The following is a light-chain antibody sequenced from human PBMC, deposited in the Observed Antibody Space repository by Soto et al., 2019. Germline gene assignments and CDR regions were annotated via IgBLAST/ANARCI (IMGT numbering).Light chain of an antibody. Sequence: DIQLTQSPSSLSASVGDRVTITCRATQTISTYLNWYQQRPGKAPNLLIYAASSLPSGVPSRFSGSGSGTDFTLTISSLRPEDFASYYCQQSYSAPYTFGQGTKLEF. CDR3: QQSYSAPYT. CDR1: QTISTY. J-gene: IGKJ2*01. CDR2: AAS. V-gene: IGKV1-39*01.